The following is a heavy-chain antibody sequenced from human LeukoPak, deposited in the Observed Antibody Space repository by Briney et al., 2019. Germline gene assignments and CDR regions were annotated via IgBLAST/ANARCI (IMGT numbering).Heavy chain of an antibody. CDR3: AKGWGPPSIAVAGTGFDY. CDR2: ISGSGGST. CDR1: GSTFSSYA. Sequence: PGGSLRLSCAASGSTFSSYAMSWVRQAPGKGLEWVSAISGSGGSTYYADSVKGRFTISRDNSKNTLYLQMNSLRAEGTAVYYCAKGWGPPSIAVAGTGFDYWGQGTLVTVSS. J-gene: IGHJ4*02. V-gene: IGHV3-23*01. D-gene: IGHD6-19*01.